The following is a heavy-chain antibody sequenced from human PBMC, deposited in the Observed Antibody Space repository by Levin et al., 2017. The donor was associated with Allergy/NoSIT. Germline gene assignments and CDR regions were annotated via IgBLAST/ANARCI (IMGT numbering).Heavy chain of an antibody. CDR2: IIPIFGTA. Sequence: ASVKVSCKASGGTFSSYAISWVRQAPGQGLEWMGGIIPIFGTANYAQKFQGRVTITADESTSTAYMELSSLRSEDTAVYYCAREGNYCSGGSCYSYYYYGMDVWGQGTTVTVSS. V-gene: IGHV1-69*13. CDR3: AREGNYCSGGSCYSYYYYGMDV. CDR1: GGTFSSYA. J-gene: IGHJ6*02. D-gene: IGHD2-15*01.